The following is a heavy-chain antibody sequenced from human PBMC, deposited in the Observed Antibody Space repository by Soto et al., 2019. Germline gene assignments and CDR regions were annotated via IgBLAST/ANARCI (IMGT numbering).Heavy chain of an antibody. Sequence: GGSLRLSCAASGFTFSSYAMHWVRQAPGKGLEWVAVISYDGSNKYYADSVKGRFTISRDNSKNTLYLQMNSLRAEDTAVYYCARSEIAAAGPDYWGQGTLVTVSS. CDR1: GFTFSSYA. V-gene: IGHV3-30-3*01. J-gene: IGHJ4*02. CDR3: ARSEIAAAGPDY. D-gene: IGHD6-13*01. CDR2: ISYDGSNK.